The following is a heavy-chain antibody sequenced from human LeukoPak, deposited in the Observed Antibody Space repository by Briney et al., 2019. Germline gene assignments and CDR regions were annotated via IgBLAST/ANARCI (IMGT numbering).Heavy chain of an antibody. CDR1: VGSISSYY. D-gene: IGHD3-22*01. CDR2: IYTSGST. V-gene: IGHV4-4*07. CDR3: ARILRTPNYYDSSGYAFDI. Sequence: SETLSLTCTVSVGSISSYYWSWIRQPAGKGLVWIGRIYTSGSTNYNPSLKSRVTMSVDTSKNQFSLKLSSVTAADTAVYYCARILRTPNYYDSSGYAFDIWGQGTMVTVSS. J-gene: IGHJ3*02.